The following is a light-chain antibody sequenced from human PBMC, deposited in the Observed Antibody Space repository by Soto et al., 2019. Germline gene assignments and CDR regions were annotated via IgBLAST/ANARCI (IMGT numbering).Light chain of an antibody. V-gene: IGKV3-15*01. Sequence: EIMMTQSPATVSVSPGERATLSCRASQSIRTNVSGYQQKPGQALRLINYDASTRATGLSSRFSGSGSGTEFTLTISRLQSDDVAIYYCQQYNDWTPLTFGCGTRLEI. CDR1: QSIRTN. CDR2: DAS. J-gene: IGKJ4*01. CDR3: QQYNDWTPLT.